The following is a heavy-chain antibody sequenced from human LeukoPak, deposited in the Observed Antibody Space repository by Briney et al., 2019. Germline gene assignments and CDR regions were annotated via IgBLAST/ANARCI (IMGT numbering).Heavy chain of an antibody. Sequence: GGSLRLSCAASGFTFSDYYMSWIRQAPGKGLEWVSYISSSGSTIYYADSVKGRFTISRDNAKNSLYLQMNSLRAEDTAVYYCASSPEVGYDYAGFDYWGQGTLVTVSS. CDR3: ASSPEVGYDYAGFDY. CDR1: GFTFSDYY. V-gene: IGHV3-11*04. D-gene: IGHD5-12*01. CDR2: ISSSGSTI. J-gene: IGHJ4*02.